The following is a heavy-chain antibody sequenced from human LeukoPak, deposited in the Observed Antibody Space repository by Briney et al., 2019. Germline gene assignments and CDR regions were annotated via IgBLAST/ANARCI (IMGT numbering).Heavy chain of an antibody. D-gene: IGHD6-13*01. Sequence: SETLSLTCTVSGGSISSSSYYWGWIRQPPGKGLEWIGSIYYSGSTYYNPSLKSRVTISVDTSKNQFSLKLSSVTAADTAVYYCARPSRSWYNWFDPWGQGTLVTVSS. V-gene: IGHV4-39*01. CDR3: ARPSRSWYNWFDP. CDR2: IYYSGST. J-gene: IGHJ5*02. CDR1: GGSISSSSYY.